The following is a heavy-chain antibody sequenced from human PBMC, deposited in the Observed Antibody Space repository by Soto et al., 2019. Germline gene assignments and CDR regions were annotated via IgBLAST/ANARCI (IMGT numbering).Heavy chain of an antibody. J-gene: IGHJ4*02. V-gene: IGHV3-23*01. D-gene: IGHD2-15*01. CDR2: ISDSGGST. Sequence: EVQLLESGGGLVQPGGSLRLSCAASGFTFSSYAMSWVRQAPGKGLEWVSGISDSGGSTYYADSVKGRFTISRDNSKNTLYLQMTSLRAEDTAVYYCANGCGGTYYSRIHYWGQGTLVTVSS. CDR1: GFTFSSYA. CDR3: ANGCGGTYYSRIHY.